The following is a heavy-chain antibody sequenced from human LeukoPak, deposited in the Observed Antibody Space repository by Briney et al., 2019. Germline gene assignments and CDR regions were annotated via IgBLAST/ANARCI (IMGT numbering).Heavy chain of an antibody. CDR1: GGSISSYY. V-gene: IGHV4-59*01. CDR3: AREGGAGTLFDY. D-gene: IGHD6-13*01. J-gene: IGHJ4*02. CDR2: IYYSGNT. Sequence: SETLSLTCTVSGGSISSYYWSWIRQPPGKGLEWIGYIYYSGNTNYNPSLKGRVTISVGTSKNQFSLKLSSVTAADTAIYYCAREGGAGTLFDYWGQGTLVTVSS.